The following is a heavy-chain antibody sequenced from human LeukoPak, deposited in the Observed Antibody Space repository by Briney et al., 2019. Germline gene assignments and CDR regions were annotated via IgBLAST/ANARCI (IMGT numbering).Heavy chain of an antibody. D-gene: IGHD1-1*01. Sequence: SQTLSLTCTVSGGSISSGGYYWSWIRQPPGKGLEWIGYIYHSGSTYYNPSLKSRVTISVDRSKNQFSLKLSSVTAADTAVYYCARTELERRGLSIWGQGTMVTVSS. CDR2: IYHSGST. V-gene: IGHV4-30-2*01. J-gene: IGHJ3*02. CDR3: ARTELERRGLSI. CDR1: GGSISSGGYY.